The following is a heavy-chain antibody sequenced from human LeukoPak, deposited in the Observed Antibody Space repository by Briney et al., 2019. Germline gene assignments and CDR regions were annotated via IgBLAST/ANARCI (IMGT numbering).Heavy chain of an antibody. CDR1: GFTFSDYY. V-gene: IGHV3-11*06. Sequence: GGSLRLSCAASGFTFSDYYMSWIRQAPGKGLEWVSYISSSSSYTNYADSVKGRFTISRDNGDNSLFLQMNSLRDEDTAIYYCVRESYDSFYNWGQGTLVTVSS. CDR2: ISSSSSYT. J-gene: IGHJ4*02. CDR3: VRESYDSFYN. D-gene: IGHD3-22*01.